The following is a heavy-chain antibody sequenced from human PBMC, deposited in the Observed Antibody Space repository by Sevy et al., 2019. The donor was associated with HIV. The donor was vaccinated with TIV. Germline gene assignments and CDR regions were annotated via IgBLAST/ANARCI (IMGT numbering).Heavy chain of an antibody. CDR2: LYHSGIT. CDR3: ARICSSGCSCSGAFDI. J-gene: IGHJ3*02. Sequence: SETLSLTCAVSGGSITSGAYSWSWLRQPPGKGLEWIGYLYHSGITYYKTSLKSRVPISVDRSKNQYFLQVTSVTAADTAVYYCARICSSGCSCSGAFDIWGQGTMVTVSS. CDR1: GGSITSGAYS. V-gene: IGHV4-30-2*01. D-gene: IGHD3-10*02.